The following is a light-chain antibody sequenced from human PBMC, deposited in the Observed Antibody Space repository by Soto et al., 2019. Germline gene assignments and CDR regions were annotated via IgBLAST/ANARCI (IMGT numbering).Light chain of an antibody. CDR3: QQRSNWPPLT. Sequence: EIVVTQSPATLSLSPGERATLSCRTSQSVGSYLAWYQKKPGQAPRLLIYDASNRATGIPARFSGSGSGRDFTHSISSLEPEDFAVYYCQQRSNWPPLTFGGGTKVEIK. V-gene: IGKV3-11*02. CDR1: QSVGSY. CDR2: DAS. J-gene: IGKJ4*01.